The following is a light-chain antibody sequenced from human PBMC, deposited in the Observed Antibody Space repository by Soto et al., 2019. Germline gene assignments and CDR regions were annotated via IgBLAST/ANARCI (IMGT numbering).Light chain of an antibody. CDR1: STDVGGYNY. J-gene: IGLJ1*01. Sequence: QSALAQPSSVSGSPGQSITISCTGTSTDVGGYNYVSWYQHHPGKGPKLIIYEVNNRPSGVSDRFSASKSGASASLAISGLQSEDEADFYCAAWDDSLNGCVFGTGTKVTVL. CDR2: EVN. CDR3: AAWDDSLNGCV. V-gene: IGLV2-14*01.